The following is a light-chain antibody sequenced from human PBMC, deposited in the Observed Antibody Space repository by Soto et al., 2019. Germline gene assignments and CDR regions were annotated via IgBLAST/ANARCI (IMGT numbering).Light chain of an antibody. CDR3: QQYGSSPLT. CDR2: QTS. Sequence: EIVLTQSPATLSSFPGGRVTLSCRASQYINTRLAWYQHRPGQSPRLLIYQTSLRAAGIPARFSASGSGTDFTLTISDVQPEDFAVYYCQQYGSSPLTFGGGTKVDIK. CDR1: QYINTR. J-gene: IGKJ4*01. V-gene: IGKV3D-11*03.